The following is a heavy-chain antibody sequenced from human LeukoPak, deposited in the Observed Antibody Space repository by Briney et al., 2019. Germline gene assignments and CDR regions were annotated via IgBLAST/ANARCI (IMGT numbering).Heavy chain of an antibody. D-gene: IGHD3-22*01. CDR1: GGSINSSSYS. V-gene: IGHV4-39*01. CDR3: ARRHSSGYYSAFDV. Sequence: SSETLSLTCSVSGGSINSSSYSWGWIRQPPGKGPEWIGSIYSSGSTYYNPSLKSRVTISVDTSKNQFSLNLSSVTAADTGVYYCARRHSSGYYSAFDVWGQGTMVTVSS. CDR2: IYSSGST. J-gene: IGHJ3*01.